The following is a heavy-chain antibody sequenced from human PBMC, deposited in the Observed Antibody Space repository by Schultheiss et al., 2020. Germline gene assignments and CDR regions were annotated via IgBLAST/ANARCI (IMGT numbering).Heavy chain of an antibody. D-gene: IGHD4-17*01. V-gene: IGHV3-21*01. CDR2: ISSSSSYI. CDR3: ARRRKKGVLTVTTTGWFDP. CDR1: GFTVSSNY. J-gene: IGHJ5*02. Sequence: GGSLRLSCAASGFTVSSNYMSWVRQAPGKGLEWVSSISSSSSYIYSADSVRGRFSISRDNSKNTLYLQMNSLRAEDTAVYYCARRRKKGVLTVTTTGWFDPWGQGTLVTVSS.